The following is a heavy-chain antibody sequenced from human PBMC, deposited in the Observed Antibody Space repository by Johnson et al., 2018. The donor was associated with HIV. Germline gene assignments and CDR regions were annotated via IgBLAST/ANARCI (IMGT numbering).Heavy chain of an antibody. Sequence: VQLVESGGGLVQPGGSLRLSCAASGFTFSSYWMHWVRQAPGKGLVWVSRINSDGSSTNYADSVKGRFTISRDHAKNTLYLQMNSLRAEDMAVYYCAREDPPITMVRGVIRHDAFDIWGQGTMVTVSS. CDR1: GFTFSSYW. D-gene: IGHD3-10*01. CDR3: AREDPPITMVRGVIRHDAFDI. V-gene: IGHV3-74*01. CDR2: INSDGSST. J-gene: IGHJ3*02.